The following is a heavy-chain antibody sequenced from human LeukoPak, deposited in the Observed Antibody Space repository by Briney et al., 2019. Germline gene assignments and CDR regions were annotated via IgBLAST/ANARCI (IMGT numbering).Heavy chain of an antibody. V-gene: IGHV4-34*01. J-gene: IGHJ4*02. CDR3: ARQAPKKDSSGYYYFDY. D-gene: IGHD3-22*01. CDR1: GFSVRKNY. CDR2: INHSVST. Sequence: GSLRLSCAASGFSVRKNYISWVRQPPGKGLEWIGGINHSVSTNYTPSLKSRGTISVATSKIQFSLKLSSVTAADTAVYYCARQAPKKDSSGYYYFDYWGQGTLVTVSS.